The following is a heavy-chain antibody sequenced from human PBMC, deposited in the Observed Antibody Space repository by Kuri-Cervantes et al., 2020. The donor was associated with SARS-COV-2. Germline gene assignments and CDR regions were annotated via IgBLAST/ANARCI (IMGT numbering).Heavy chain of an antibody. V-gene: IGHV1-69*13. J-gene: IGHJ3*02. CDR2: IIPIFGTA. CDR1: GGTFSSYA. D-gene: IGHD3-3*01. Sequence: SVKVSCKASGGTFSSYAISWVRQAPGQGLEWMGGIIPIFGTANYAQKFQGRVTITADESTSTAYMELSSLRAEDTAVYYCAKPQRITIFGVVIMVDAFDIWGQGTMVTVSS. CDR3: AKPQRITIFGVVIMVDAFDI.